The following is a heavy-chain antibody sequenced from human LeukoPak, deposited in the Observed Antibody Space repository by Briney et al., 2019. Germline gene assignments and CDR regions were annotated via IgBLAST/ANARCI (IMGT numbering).Heavy chain of an antibody. CDR2: IYYSGST. CDR1: GGSISSYY. CDR3: ARGSDRWWLYYFDY. D-gene: IGHD3-22*01. Sequence: SETLSLTCTVSGGSISSYYWSWIRQPPGKGLEWIGYIYYSGSTNYNPSLKSRVTISVDTSKNQFSLKLSSVTAADTAVYYCARGSDRWWLYYFDYWGQGTLVTVSS. V-gene: IGHV4-59*01. J-gene: IGHJ4*02.